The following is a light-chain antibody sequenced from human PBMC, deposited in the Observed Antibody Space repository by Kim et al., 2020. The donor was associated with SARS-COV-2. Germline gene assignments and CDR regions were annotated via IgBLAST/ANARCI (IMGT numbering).Light chain of an antibody. CDR3: QKYDKDPYS. CDR2: KTS. Sequence: ASIGDRVTISCRANKSISSWLAWYQQKPGKAPKLLIYKTSYLESGVPSGFSGSGSGTEFTLTIASLQPDDFATYYCQKYDKDPYSFGQGTKVDIK. CDR1: KSISSW. J-gene: IGKJ2*03. V-gene: IGKV1-5*03.